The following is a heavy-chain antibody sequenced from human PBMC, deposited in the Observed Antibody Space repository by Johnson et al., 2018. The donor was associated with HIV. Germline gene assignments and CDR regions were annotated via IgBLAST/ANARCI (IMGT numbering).Heavy chain of an antibody. CDR2: TRNKANSYTT. CDR1: GFTFSDHY. Sequence: VQLVESGGGLVQPGGSLRLSCAASGFTFSDHYMDWVRQAPGKGLEWVGRTRNKANSYTTEYAASVKGRFTISRDDSKNSLYLQMNSLRAEDTAVYYCTKMGALGAFDIWGQGTMVTVSS. V-gene: IGHV3-72*01. J-gene: IGHJ3*02. CDR3: TKMGALGAFDI. D-gene: IGHD3-16*01.